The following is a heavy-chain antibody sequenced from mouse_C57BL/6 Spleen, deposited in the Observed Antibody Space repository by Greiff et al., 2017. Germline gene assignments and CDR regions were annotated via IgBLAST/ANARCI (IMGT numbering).Heavy chain of an antibody. CDR3: ARAAQATAAY. CDR2: IDPSDSYT. V-gene: IGHV1-50*01. Sequence: VQLQQSGAELVKPGASVKLSCKASGYTFTSYWMQWVKQRPGQGLEWIGEIDPSDSYTNYNQKFKGKATLTVDTSSSTAYMQLSSLTSEDSAVYYCARAAQATAAYWGQGTLVTVSA. D-gene: IGHD3-2*02. J-gene: IGHJ3*01. CDR1: GYTFTSYW.